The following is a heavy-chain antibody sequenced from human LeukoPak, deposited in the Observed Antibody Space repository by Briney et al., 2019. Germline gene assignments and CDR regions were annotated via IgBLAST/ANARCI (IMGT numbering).Heavy chain of an antibody. V-gene: IGHV3-74*01. J-gene: IGHJ4*02. CDR1: GFTFSSYW. CDR2: INSDGSST. CDR3: VRQRQNYFDY. D-gene: IGHD6-25*01. Sequence: PGGSLRLSCAASGFTFSSYWMHWVRQAPGKGLVWVSRINSDGSSTTYADSVKGRFTISRDNAKNTLYLQMNSLRVEDTAVYFCVRQRQNYFDYWGQGTLVTVSS.